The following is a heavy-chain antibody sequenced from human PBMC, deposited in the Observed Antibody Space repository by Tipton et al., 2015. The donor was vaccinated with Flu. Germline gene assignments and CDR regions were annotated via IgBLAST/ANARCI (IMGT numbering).Heavy chain of an antibody. CDR3: ARDSNAVKGGSSWYYFDY. Sequence: SLRLSCAASGFTFSSYEMNWVRQAPGKGLEWVSYISSSGSTIYYADSVKGRFTISRDNAKNSLYLQMNSLRAEDTAVYYCARDSNAVKGGSSWYYFDYWGQGTLVTVSS. CDR2: ISSSGSTI. J-gene: IGHJ4*02. CDR1: GFTFSSYE. V-gene: IGHV3-48*03. D-gene: IGHD6-13*01.